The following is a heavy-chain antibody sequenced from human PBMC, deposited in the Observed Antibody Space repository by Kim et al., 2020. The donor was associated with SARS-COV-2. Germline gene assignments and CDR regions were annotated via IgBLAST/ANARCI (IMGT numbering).Heavy chain of an antibody. J-gene: IGHJ4*02. D-gene: IGHD3-3*01. V-gene: IGHV3-9*01. CDR2: ISWNSGSI. Sequence: GGSLRLSCAASGFTFDDYAMHWVRQAPGKGLEWVSGISWNSGSIGYADSVKGRFTISRDNAKNSLYLQMNSLRAEDTALYYCAKVGSDYDFWSGYFGALDYWGQGTLVTVSS. CDR3: AKVGSDYDFWSGYFGALDY. CDR1: GFTFDDYA.